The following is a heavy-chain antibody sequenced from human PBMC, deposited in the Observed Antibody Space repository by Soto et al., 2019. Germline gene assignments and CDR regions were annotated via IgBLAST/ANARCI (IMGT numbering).Heavy chain of an antibody. CDR3: ASDRGADYDFWSDYRYNWFDP. D-gene: IGHD3-3*01. J-gene: IGHJ5*02. CDR2: IYSSGST. Sequence: SETLSLTCTVSGASISSYYWSWIRQPPGKGLEWIGYIYSSGSTNYNPSLKSRVILSIDTSKNQFSLKLSSVTAADTAVYYCASDRGADYDFWSDYRYNWFDPWGQGTLVTVSS. CDR1: GASISSYY. V-gene: IGHV4-59*01.